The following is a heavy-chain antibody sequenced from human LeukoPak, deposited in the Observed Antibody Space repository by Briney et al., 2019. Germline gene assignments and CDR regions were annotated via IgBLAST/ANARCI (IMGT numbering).Heavy chain of an antibody. CDR2: ISSSGSTI. J-gene: IGHJ6*04. CDR3: AELGSTMIGGV. CDR1: GGSISSYY. Sequence: QASETLSLTCTVSGGSISSYYWNWVRQAPGKGLEWVSYISSSGSTIYYADSVKGRFTISRDNAKNSLYLQMNSLRAEDTAVYYCAELGSTMIGGVWGKGTTVTISS. V-gene: IGHV3-48*03. D-gene: IGHD3-10*02.